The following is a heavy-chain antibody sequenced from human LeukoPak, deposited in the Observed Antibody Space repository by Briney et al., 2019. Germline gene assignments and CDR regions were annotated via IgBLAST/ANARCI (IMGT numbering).Heavy chain of an antibody. CDR1: GYTFTSYG. CDR3: ARGREGNYGMDV. Sequence: ASVKVSCTASGYTFTSYGISWVRQAPGQGLEWMGWISAYNGNTNYAQKLQGRVTMTTDTSTSTACTELRSLRSDDTAVYYCARGREGNYGMDVWGQGTTVTVSS. CDR2: ISAYNGNT. V-gene: IGHV1-18*01. J-gene: IGHJ6*02.